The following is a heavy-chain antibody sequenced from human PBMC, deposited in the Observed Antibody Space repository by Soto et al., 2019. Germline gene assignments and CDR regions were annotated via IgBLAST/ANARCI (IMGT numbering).Heavy chain of an antibody. CDR2: INHSGST. Sequence: SETLSLTCAVYGGYFSGYYWSWIRQPPGKGLEWIGEINHSGSTNYNPSLKSRVTISVDTSKNQFSLKLSSVTAADSAMYYCARVPDSSLGTMDVWGQGTTVTVSS. CDR1: GGYFSGYY. CDR3: ARVPDSSLGTMDV. D-gene: IGHD6-19*01. J-gene: IGHJ6*02. V-gene: IGHV4-34*01.